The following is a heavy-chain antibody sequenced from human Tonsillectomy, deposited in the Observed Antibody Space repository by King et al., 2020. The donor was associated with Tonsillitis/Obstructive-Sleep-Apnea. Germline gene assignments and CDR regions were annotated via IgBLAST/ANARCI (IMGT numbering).Heavy chain of an antibody. D-gene: IGHD3-10*01. Sequence: VQIQQWGAGLLKPSETLSLTCAVYGGSFSGYYWSWIRQPPGKGLEWIGEINHSGSTNYNPSLKSRVTISVDTSKNQFSLKLSSVTAADTAVYYCAALRFGELGFDYWGQGTLVTVSS. CDR2: INHSGST. CDR1: GGSFSGYY. J-gene: IGHJ4*02. CDR3: AALRFGELGFDY. V-gene: IGHV4-34*01.